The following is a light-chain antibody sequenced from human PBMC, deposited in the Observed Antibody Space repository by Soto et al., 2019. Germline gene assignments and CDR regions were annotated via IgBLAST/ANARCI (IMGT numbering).Light chain of an antibody. CDR2: GNS. V-gene: IGLV1-40*01. J-gene: IGLJ3*02. Sequence: QSVLTQPPSVSGAPGQRVTISCIESSSNIGAGYDVHWYQQLPGTAPKLLIYGNSNRPSGVPHRFSGSKSGTSASLAITGLQAEDEADYYCQSYDSSLSGWVFGGGTKLTVL. CDR1: SSNIGAGYD. CDR3: QSYDSSLSGWV.